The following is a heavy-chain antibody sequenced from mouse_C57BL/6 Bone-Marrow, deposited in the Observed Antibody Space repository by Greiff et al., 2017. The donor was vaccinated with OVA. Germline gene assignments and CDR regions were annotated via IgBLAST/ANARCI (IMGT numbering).Heavy chain of an antibody. V-gene: IGHV1-72*01. D-gene: IGHD1-1*01. Sequence: QVQLQQPGAELVKPGASVKLSCKASGYTFTSYWMHWVKQRPGRGLEWIGRIDPSSGGTKYNEKFKNKATLTVDKSSSTAYMQLSSLTSEDSAVYYWARINNAEVAHIDYWGQGTTLTVSS. CDR3: ARINNAEVAHIDY. CDR2: IDPSSGGT. J-gene: IGHJ2*01. CDR1: GYTFTSYW.